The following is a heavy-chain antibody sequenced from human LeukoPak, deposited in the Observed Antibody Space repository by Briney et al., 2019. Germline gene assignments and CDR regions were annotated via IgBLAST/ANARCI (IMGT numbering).Heavy chain of an antibody. V-gene: IGHV3-15*01. D-gene: IGHD6-19*01. Sequence: PGGSLRLSCAASGFTFSNAWMSWVRQAPGKGLEWVGRIKSKTDGGTTDYAAPVKGRFTISRDDSKNTLYLQMNSLKTEDTAVYYCTTDYWQWLVRGPPFDSWGQGTLVTVSS. CDR1: GFTFSNAW. J-gene: IGHJ4*02. CDR3: TTDYWQWLVRGPPFDS. CDR2: IKSKTDGGTT.